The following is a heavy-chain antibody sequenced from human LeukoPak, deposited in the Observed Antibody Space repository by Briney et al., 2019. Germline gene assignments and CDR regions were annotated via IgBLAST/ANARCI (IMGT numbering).Heavy chain of an antibody. D-gene: IGHD4-17*01. Sequence: MSSETLSLTCAVYGGSFSGYYWSWIRQPPGKGLEWIGEINHSGSTNYNPSLKSRVTISVDTSKNQFSLKLSSVTAADTAVYYCAKYGVQRWFDPWGQGTLVTVSS. CDR1: GGSFSGYY. CDR2: INHSGST. CDR3: AKYGVQRWFDP. V-gene: IGHV4-34*01. J-gene: IGHJ5*02.